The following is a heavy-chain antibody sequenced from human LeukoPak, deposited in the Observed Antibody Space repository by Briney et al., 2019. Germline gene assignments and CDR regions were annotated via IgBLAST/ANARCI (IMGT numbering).Heavy chain of an antibody. J-gene: IGHJ4*02. D-gene: IGHD3-22*01. Sequence: SETLSLTCTVSGYSISSGYYWGWIRQPPGKGLEWIGSIYHSGNTYYNPSLKSRVTMSVDTSKNQFSLKLSSVTAGDTAVYHCARASYSYDISGWVPFDYWGQGTLVTVSS. CDR3: ARASYSYDISGWVPFDY. CDR2: IYHSGNT. V-gene: IGHV4-38-2*02. CDR1: GYSISSGYY.